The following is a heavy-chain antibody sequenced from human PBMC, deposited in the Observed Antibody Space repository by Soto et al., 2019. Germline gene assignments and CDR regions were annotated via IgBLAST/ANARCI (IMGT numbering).Heavy chain of an antibody. CDR3: ARGVRGRPHVNYYYYMDV. V-gene: IGHV3-7*01. J-gene: IGHJ6*03. D-gene: IGHD3-10*01. CDR2: IRQDGSEK. CDR1: GFTFSSYW. Sequence: GGSLRLSCAASGFTFSSYWMSWVRQAPGKGLEWVANIRQDGSEKYYVDSVKGRFTISRDNAKNSLYLQMNSLRAEDTAVYYCARGVRGRPHVNYYYYMDVWGKGTTVTVSS.